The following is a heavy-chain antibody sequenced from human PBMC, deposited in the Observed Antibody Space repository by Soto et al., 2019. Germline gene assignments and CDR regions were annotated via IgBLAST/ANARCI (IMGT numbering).Heavy chain of an antibody. CDR1: GGSISSYY. V-gene: IGHV4-59*08. CDR3: ARGAIVFWSGYSPYSYYYMAV. CDR2: IYYSGST. Sequence: SETLSLTCTVSGGSISSYYWSWIRQPPGKGLEWIGYIYYSGSTNYNPSLKSRVTISVDTSKNQFSLKLSSVTAADTAVYCCARGAIVFWSGYSPYSYYYMAVWRNGTPVTGSS. J-gene: IGHJ6*03. D-gene: IGHD3-3*01.